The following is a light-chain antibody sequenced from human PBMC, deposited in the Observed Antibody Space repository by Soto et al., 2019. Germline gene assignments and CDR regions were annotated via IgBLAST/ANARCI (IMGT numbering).Light chain of an antibody. J-gene: IGKJ4*01. CDR3: KKYNSAPLT. Sequence: EIQTTQSPSSLSAALGPPAPTTCRASQGISNYLAWYQQKPGKVPKLLIYAASALQSGVPSRFSGSGSGTDFTLTISSLQTEDVATYYRKKYNSAPLTFGGGTKVDIK. CDR1: QGISNY. V-gene: IGKV1-27*01. CDR2: AAS.